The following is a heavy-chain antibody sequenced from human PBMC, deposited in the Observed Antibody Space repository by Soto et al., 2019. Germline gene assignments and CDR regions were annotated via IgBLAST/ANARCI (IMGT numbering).Heavy chain of an antibody. Sequence: LRLSCAASGFTFSSYGMHWVRQAPGKGLEWVAVIWYDGSNKYYADSVKGRFTISRDNSKNTLYLQMNSLRAEDTAVYYCAREIGGSSSWYYYYGMDVWGQGTTVTVSS. CDR3: AREIGGSSSWYYYYGMDV. CDR2: IWYDGSNK. V-gene: IGHV3-33*01. D-gene: IGHD6-13*01. J-gene: IGHJ6*02. CDR1: GFTFSSYG.